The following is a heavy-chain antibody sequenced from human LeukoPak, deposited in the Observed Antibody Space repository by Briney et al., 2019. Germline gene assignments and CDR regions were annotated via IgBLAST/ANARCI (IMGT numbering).Heavy chain of an antibody. V-gene: IGHV3-30*02. Sequence: PGGSLRLSCAASGFTFSSYGMHWVRQAPGKGLEWVAFIRSDGSNKYYADSVKGRFTISRDNSKNTLYLQMNSPRAEDTAVYYCANGHDILTGYYNDYWGQGTLVTVSS. D-gene: IGHD3-9*01. CDR2: IRSDGSNK. J-gene: IGHJ4*02. CDR1: GFTFSSYG. CDR3: ANGHDILTGYYNDY.